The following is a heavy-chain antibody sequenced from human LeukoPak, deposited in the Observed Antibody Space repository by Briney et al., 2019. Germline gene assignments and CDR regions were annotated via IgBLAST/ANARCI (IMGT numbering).Heavy chain of an antibody. J-gene: IGHJ4*02. CDR2: VKSKSDGGTT. Sequence: PGGSLRLSCEASGFTFSDAWLTWVRQAPGKRLEWVGRVKSKSDGGTTDYAAPVKGRFTISRDDSKNTLYLQMNSLKTEDTPVHYCTKLSGSFSVYWGQGTLVTVSS. D-gene: IGHD1-26*01. CDR3: TKLSGSFSVY. V-gene: IGHV3-15*01. CDR1: GFTFSDAW.